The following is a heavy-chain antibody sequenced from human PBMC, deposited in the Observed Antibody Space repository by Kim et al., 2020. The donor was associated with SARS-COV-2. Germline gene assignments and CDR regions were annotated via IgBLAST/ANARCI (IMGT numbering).Heavy chain of an antibody. CDR3: ARSPGTFHGRGLGY. CDR2: FSYTGRA. J-gene: IGHJ4*02. CDR1: GGSITNYY. D-gene: IGHD3-10*01. Sequence: SETLSLTCSFSGGSITNYYWNWIRQPSGKALEWIGCFSYTGRADYNPSLANRVSISADTSKNQLSLKLNSVTAADTAVYYCARSPGTFHGRGLGYWGQGRLVTVS. V-gene: IGHV4-59*01.